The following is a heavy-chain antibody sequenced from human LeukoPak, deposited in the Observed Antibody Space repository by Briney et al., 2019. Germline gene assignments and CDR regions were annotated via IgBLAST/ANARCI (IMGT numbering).Heavy chain of an antibody. CDR1: GFTFSSYG. J-gene: IGHJ4*02. D-gene: IGHD2-2*01. Sequence: GGSLRLSCAASGFTFSSYGMHWVRQAPGKGLEWVAVISYDGSNKYYADSVKGRFTISRDNSKNTLYLQMNSLRAEDTAVYYRAKWSGRGVVPAAIDYWGQGTLVTVSS. CDR2: ISYDGSNK. CDR3: AKWSGRGVVPAAIDY. V-gene: IGHV3-30*18.